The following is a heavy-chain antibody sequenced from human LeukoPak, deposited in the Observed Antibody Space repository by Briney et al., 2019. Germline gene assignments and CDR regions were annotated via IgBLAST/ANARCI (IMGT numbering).Heavy chain of an antibody. CDR2: ISSSSSYI. Sequence: GGALRLSCAASGFTFSSYAMSWVRQAPGKGREWVSSISSSSSYIYYADSVKGRFTISRDNAKNSLYLQMNSLRAEDTAVYYCARELAVAGPLHGFQHWGQGTLVTVSS. V-gene: IGHV3-21*01. J-gene: IGHJ1*01. CDR3: ARELAVAGPLHGFQH. CDR1: GFTFSSYA. D-gene: IGHD6-19*01.